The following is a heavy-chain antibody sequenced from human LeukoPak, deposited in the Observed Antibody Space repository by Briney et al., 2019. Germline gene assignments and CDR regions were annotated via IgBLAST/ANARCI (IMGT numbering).Heavy chain of an antibody. V-gene: IGHV4-34*01. Sequence: SETLSLTCTVSGGSISSYYWSWIRQPPGKGLEWIGEINHSGSTNYNPSLKSRVTISVDTSKNQFSLKLSSVTAADTAVYYCARGQDIFTGYYLLLDYWGQGTLVTVSS. J-gene: IGHJ4*02. D-gene: IGHD3-9*01. CDR1: GGSISSYY. CDR3: ARGQDIFTGYYLLLDY. CDR2: INHSGST.